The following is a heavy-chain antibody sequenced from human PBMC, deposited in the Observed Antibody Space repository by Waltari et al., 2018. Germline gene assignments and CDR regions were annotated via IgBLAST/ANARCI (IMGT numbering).Heavy chain of an antibody. V-gene: IGHV3-30*02. CDR2: IRYDGSNK. CDR1: GFTFSSYG. J-gene: IGHJ6*02. CDR3: AKDTGDSGYYGMDV. Sequence: QVQLVESGGGVVQPGGSLRLSCAASGFTFSSYGMHWVRQAPGKGLEWVAFIRYDGSNKYYADSVKGRFTISRDNSKNTLYLQMNSLRAEDTAVYYCAKDTGDSGYYGMDVWGQGTTVTVSS. D-gene: IGHD2-21*02.